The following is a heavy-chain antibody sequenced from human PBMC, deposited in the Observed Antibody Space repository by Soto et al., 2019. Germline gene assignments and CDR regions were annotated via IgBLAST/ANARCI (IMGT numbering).Heavy chain of an antibody. D-gene: IGHD3-10*01. CDR3: ARGSEYSGSGSYYGLDY. Sequence: RSLTCAVSGGSISSGGYSWSWIRQPPGKGLEWIGYIYHSGSTYYNPSLKSRVTISVDRSKNQFSLKLSSVTAADTAVYYCARGSEYSGSGSYYGLDYWGQGTLVTVSS. CDR1: GGSISSGGYS. CDR2: IYHSGST. J-gene: IGHJ4*02. V-gene: IGHV4-30-2*01.